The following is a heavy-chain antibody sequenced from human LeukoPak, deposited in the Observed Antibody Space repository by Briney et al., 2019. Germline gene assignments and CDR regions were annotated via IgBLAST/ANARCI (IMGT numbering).Heavy chain of an antibody. Sequence: TGGSLRLSCTASGFTFSSYWMSWVRQAPGKGLEWVANIKQDGSEKYYVDSVKGRFTISRDNAKNSLYLQMNSLRAEDTAVYYCARHFEYNWNSFDYWGQGTLVTVSS. CDR3: ARHFEYNWNSFDY. CDR2: IKQDGSEK. CDR1: GFTFSSYW. J-gene: IGHJ4*02. D-gene: IGHD1-20*01. V-gene: IGHV3-7*01.